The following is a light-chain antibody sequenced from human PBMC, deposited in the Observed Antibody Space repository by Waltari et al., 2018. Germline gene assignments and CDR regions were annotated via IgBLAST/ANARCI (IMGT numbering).Light chain of an antibody. CDR2: DAS. V-gene: IGKV3-20*01. J-gene: IGKJ1*01. Sequence: EIVLTQSPGTLSWSPGERATPSCRASQSLGSIYLAWYQQKPGQAPRLLIFDASSRATGIPDRFSGSGSGTDFTLTINRLEPEDFAVYYCQQYDASSPTFGQGTKVDIK. CDR1: QSLGSIY. CDR3: QQYDASSPT.